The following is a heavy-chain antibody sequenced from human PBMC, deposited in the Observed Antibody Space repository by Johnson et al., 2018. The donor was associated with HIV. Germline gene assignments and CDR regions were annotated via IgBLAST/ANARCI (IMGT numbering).Heavy chain of an antibody. CDR3: SSGDVFKI. J-gene: IGHJ3*02. CDR1: GFTFSTYW. Sequence: VQLVESGGGLVQPGGSLRLSCAASGFTFSTYWMSWVRQAPGKGLEWVANIKQDGSKKNYVDSVKGRFTISRDNAMNSVYLQMNSLRAEDTGVYYCSSGDVFKIWGQGTMVTVSS. CDR2: IKQDGSKK. D-gene: IGHD6-19*01. V-gene: IGHV3-7*01.